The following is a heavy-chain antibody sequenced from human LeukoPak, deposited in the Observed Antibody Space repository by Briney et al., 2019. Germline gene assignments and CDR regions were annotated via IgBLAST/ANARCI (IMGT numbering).Heavy chain of an antibody. J-gene: IGHJ4*02. CDR2: IHYSGST. D-gene: IGHD3-22*01. V-gene: IGHV4-59*01. Sequence: SETLSLTCTVSGGSISSYYWSWIRQPPGKGLEWIGYIHYSGSTNYNPSLKSRVTISVDTSKNQFSLMLSSVTAADTAVYYCARSPPIYDSSGYYSDYWGQGTLVTVSS. CDR3: ARSPPIYDSSGYYSDY. CDR1: GGSISSYY.